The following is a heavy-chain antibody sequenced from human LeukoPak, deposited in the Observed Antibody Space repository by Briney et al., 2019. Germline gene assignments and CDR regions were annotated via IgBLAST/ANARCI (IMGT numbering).Heavy chain of an antibody. Sequence: PGGSLRLSCAASGFTFDDYAMHWVRQAPGKGLEWVSGISWNSGSIGYADSVKGRFTISRDNAKNSLYLQMNSLRAEDTALYYCAKDSSLAQLGAFDIWGQGTMVTVSS. CDR3: AKDSSLAQLGAFDI. V-gene: IGHV3-9*01. CDR1: GFTFDDYA. CDR2: ISWNSGSI. D-gene: IGHD2-2*01. J-gene: IGHJ3*02.